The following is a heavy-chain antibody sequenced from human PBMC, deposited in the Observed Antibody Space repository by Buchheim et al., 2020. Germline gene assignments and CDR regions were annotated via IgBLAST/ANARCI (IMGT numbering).Heavy chain of an antibody. D-gene: IGHD6-19*01. CDR2: IYYSGIT. Sequence: QVQLQVSGPGLVGSSETLSLTCTVSGGSINTYYWSWIRQSPGKGLEWIGYIYYSGITNYNPSLTSRVTISVDTSKNQFSLKLTSVTAADTAVYYCARGGGWSHYLDFWGQGAL. CDR1: GGSINTYY. V-gene: IGHV4-59*01. CDR3: ARGGGWSHYLDF. J-gene: IGHJ4*02.